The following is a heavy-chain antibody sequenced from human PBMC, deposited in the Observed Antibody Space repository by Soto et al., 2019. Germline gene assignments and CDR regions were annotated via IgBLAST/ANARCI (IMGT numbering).Heavy chain of an antibody. V-gene: IGHV4-59*01. CDR3: ARGRRYYYDNTGPFYFEH. J-gene: IGHJ4*02. CDR1: GGSISNYY. Sequence: SETLSLTCTVSGGSISNYYWSWIRQPPGNELEWIAYIYYNGITNYNPSLKSRVTISVDTSRNQFSLTLTSVTAADTAVYYCARGRRYYYDNTGPFYFEHWGQGTLVTVSS. D-gene: IGHD3-22*01. CDR2: IYYNGIT.